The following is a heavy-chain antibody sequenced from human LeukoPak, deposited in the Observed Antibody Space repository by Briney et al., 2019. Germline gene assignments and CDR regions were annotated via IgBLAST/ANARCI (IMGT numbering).Heavy chain of an antibody. Sequence: GESLKISCKGSGYIFTSYWIGWVRQMPGKGLEWMGIIYPGDSDTRYSPSFQGQVAISADKSISTAYLQWSSLKASDTAMYYCARLGQLGEYTPYYFDYWGQGTLVTVSS. CDR3: ARLGQLGEYTPYYFDY. CDR2: IYPGDSDT. D-gene: IGHD3-16*01. CDR1: GYIFTSYW. J-gene: IGHJ4*02. V-gene: IGHV5-51*01.